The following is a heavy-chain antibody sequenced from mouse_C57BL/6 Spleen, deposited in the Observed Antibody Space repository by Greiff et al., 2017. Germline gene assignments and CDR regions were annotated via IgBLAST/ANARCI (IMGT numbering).Heavy chain of an antibody. V-gene: IGHV14-4*01. D-gene: IGHD2-10*02. CDR3: TTGYGKGYFDV. J-gene: IGHJ1*03. CDR2: IDPENGDT. CDR1: GFNIKDDY. Sequence: VHVKQSGAELVRPGASVKLSCTASGFNIKDDYMHWVKQRPEQGLEWIGWIDPENGDTEYASKFQGKATITADTSSNTAYLQLSSLTSEDTAVYYCTTGYGKGYFDVWGTGTTVTVSS.